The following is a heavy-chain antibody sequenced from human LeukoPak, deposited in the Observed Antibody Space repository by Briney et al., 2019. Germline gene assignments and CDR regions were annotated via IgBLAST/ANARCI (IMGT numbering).Heavy chain of an antibody. CDR3: ARRSSWDFL. Sequence: GRSLRLSCAASGFTFSSYWMHWVRQSPGKGLVWVSRINSDGSSTSYADSVKGRVTISRDNAKNSLYLHMNSLRAEDTAVYYCARRSSWDFLWGQGTLVTVSS. CDR1: GFTFSSYW. D-gene: IGHD6-13*01. J-gene: IGHJ4*02. CDR2: INSDGSST. V-gene: IGHV3-74*01.